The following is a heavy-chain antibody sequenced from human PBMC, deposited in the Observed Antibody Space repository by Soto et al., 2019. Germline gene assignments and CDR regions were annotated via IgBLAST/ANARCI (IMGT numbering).Heavy chain of an antibody. Sequence: GGSLRLSCAASGFTFSSYAMSWVRQAPGKGLEWVSAISGSGGSTYYADSVKGRFTISRDNSKNTLYLQMNSLRAEDTAVNYCAKDVLYGDYFDSWGQGTLVTVSS. V-gene: IGHV3-23*01. CDR1: GFTFSSYA. CDR3: AKDVLYGDYFDS. CDR2: ISGSGGST. D-gene: IGHD4-17*01. J-gene: IGHJ4*02.